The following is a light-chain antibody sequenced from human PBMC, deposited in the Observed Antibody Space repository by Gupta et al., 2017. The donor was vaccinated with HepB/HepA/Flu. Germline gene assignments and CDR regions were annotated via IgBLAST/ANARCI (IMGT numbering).Light chain of an antibody. V-gene: IGKV1-39*01. Sequence: DIQMTQSPSSLSASVGDRVTITCRASQSISSYLNWYQQKPGKAPNLLIYAASGLQNGVPSRFSGSGSGTDFTLTISSLQPEDFATYYCQQSHSTPPTFGGGTKVEIK. CDR3: QQSHSTPPT. CDR1: QSISSY. J-gene: IGKJ4*01. CDR2: AAS.